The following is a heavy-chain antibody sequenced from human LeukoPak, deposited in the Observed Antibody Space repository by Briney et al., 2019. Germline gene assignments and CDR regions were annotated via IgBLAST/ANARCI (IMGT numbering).Heavy chain of an antibody. Sequence: SETLSLTCTVSGGSISSYYWRWLRQPAGKGLEWIGHIYSSGSTNYNPSLKSRVTMSVDTSKNQFSLKLSSVTAADTAVYYCARDGNWYYFDYWGQGTLVTVSS. J-gene: IGHJ4*02. CDR3: ARDGNWYYFDY. V-gene: IGHV4-4*07. D-gene: IGHD1-1*01. CDR2: IYSSGST. CDR1: GGSISSYY.